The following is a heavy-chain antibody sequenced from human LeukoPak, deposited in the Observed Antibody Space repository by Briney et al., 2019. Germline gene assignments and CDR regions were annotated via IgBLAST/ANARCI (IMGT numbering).Heavy chain of an antibody. CDR3: ARDTRAVAATRVHWFDP. D-gene: IGHD6-19*01. Sequence: GESLRLSCAASGFSFSSYAMHWVRQAPGKGLEWVSYISSNSYTNYADSVKGRFTISRDNAKNSLFLQMNSLGAEDTAVYYCARDTRAVAATRVHWFDPWGQGTLVTVSS. V-gene: IGHV3-21*05. J-gene: IGHJ5*02. CDR2: ISSNSYT. CDR1: GFSFSSYA.